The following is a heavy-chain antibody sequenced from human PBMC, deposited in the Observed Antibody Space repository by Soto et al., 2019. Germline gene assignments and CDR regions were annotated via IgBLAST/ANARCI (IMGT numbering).Heavy chain of an antibody. Sequence: GGSLRLSCAASGFTFSSYWMHWVRQAPGKGLVWVSRINSDGSSTSYADSVKGRFTISRDNAKNTLYLQMNSLRAEDTAVYYCAREDLYYDILTGYGYYYGMDVWGQGTTVTVSS. CDR1: GFTFSSYW. D-gene: IGHD3-9*01. V-gene: IGHV3-74*01. CDR2: INSDGSST. CDR3: AREDLYYDILTGYGYYYGMDV. J-gene: IGHJ6*02.